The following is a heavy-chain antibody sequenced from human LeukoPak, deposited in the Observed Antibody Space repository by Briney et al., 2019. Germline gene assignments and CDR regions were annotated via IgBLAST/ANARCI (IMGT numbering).Heavy chain of an antibody. V-gene: IGHV1-2*02. CDR3: ARLVRTRTYYFDY. J-gene: IGHJ4*02. CDR1: GYTFTGYY. D-gene: IGHD1-14*01. Sequence: ASVKVSCKASGYTFTGYYMHWVRQAPGQGLEWMGWINPNSGGTNYAQKFQGRVTMTNDTSISTAYMELSRLRSDDTAVYYCARLVRTRTYYFDYWGQGTLVTVSS. CDR2: INPNSGGT.